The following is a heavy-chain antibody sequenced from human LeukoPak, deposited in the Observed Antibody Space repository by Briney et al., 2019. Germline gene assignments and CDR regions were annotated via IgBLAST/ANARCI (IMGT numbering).Heavy chain of an antibody. CDR1: GFTFSSYW. CDR3: AKDLYDDFWSGYSDDAFDI. D-gene: IGHD3-3*01. Sequence: GGSLRLSCAASGFTFSSYWMSWVRQAPGKGLEWVSAISGSGGSTYYADSVKGRFTISRDNSKNTLYLQMNSLRAEDTAVYYCAKDLYDDFWSGYSDDAFDIWGQGTMVTVSS. J-gene: IGHJ3*02. CDR2: ISGSGGST. V-gene: IGHV3-23*01.